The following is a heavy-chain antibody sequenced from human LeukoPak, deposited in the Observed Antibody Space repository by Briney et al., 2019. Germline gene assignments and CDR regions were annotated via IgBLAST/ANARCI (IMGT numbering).Heavy chain of an antibody. J-gene: IGHJ6*03. V-gene: IGHV1-69*05. D-gene: IGHD3-10*01. CDR1: GGTFSSYA. CDR3: ARGGTYYYGSGFAILNKYYYYMDV. Sequence: SVKVSCKASGGTFSSYAISWVRQAPGQGLEWMGGIIPIFGTANYAQKFQGRVTITTDESTSTAYMELSSLRSEDTAVYYCARGGTYYYGSGFAILNKYYYYMDVWGKGTTVTVSS. CDR2: IIPIFGTA.